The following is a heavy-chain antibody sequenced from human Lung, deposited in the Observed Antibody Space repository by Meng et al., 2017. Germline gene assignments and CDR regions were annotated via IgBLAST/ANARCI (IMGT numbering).Heavy chain of an antibody. Sequence: VQLLEFGGGVVQPGRSLRLSCAASGFTFSRNAMHWVRQAPGKGLEWVAAISYDGSNQHYADSVKGRFTISRDNSENTLYLQMNSLRAEDTAVYYCARNNYGDYYFDYWGQGTLVTVSS. CDR2: ISYDGSNQ. CDR1: GFTFSRNA. V-gene: IGHV3-30*01. CDR3: ARNNYGDYYFDY. D-gene: IGHD4-17*01. J-gene: IGHJ4*02.